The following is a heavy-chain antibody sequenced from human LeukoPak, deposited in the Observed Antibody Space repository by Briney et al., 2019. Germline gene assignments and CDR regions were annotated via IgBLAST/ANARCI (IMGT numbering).Heavy chain of an antibody. CDR3: ARGRPPVGYYFDY. D-gene: IGHD2-15*01. CDR2: INHSGST. V-gene: IGHV4-30-4*01. J-gene: IGHJ4*02. CDR1: GGSISSGDYY. Sequence: SETLSLTCTVSGGSISSGDYYWSWIRQPPGKGLEWIGEINHSGSTNYNPSLKSRVTISVDTSKNQFSLKLSSVTAADTAVYYCARGRPPVGYYFDYWGQGTLVTVSS.